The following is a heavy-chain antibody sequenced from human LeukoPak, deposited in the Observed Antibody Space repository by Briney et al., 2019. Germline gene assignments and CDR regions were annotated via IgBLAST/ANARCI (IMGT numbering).Heavy chain of an antibody. CDR1: GYTFTSYY. CDR2: INPSSGST. J-gene: IGHJ5*02. D-gene: IGHD6-19*01. V-gene: IGHV1-46*01. Sequence: ASVKVSCKASGYTFTSYYMHWVRQAPGQGLEWMGIINPSSGSTSYALKFQGRVTMTRDTSTSTVYMELSSLRSEDTAVYYCAREAYSSGWQSRDAFDPWGQGTLVTVSS. CDR3: AREAYSSGWQSRDAFDP.